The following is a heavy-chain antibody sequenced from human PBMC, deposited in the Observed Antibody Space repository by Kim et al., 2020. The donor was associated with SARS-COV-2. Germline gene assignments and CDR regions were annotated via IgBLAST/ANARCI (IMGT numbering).Heavy chain of an antibody. J-gene: IGHJ3*02. CDR2: NRNEANSYTT. Sequence: GGSLRLSCAASGFTFSDHYMDWVRQAPGKGLEWVSRNRNEANSYTTEYAASVKGRFTISRDDSKNSLYLQMNSLKTEDTAVYYCAASNRYTAFDIWGQGTMVTVSS. CDR3: AASNRYTAFDI. CDR1: GFTFSDHY. D-gene: IGHD5-12*01. V-gene: IGHV3-72*01.